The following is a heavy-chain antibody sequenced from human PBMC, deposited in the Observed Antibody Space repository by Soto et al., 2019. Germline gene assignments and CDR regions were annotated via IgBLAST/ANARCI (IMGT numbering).Heavy chain of an antibody. D-gene: IGHD3-16*01. Sequence: PGGSLRLSCAASGFTFSSYAMHWVRQAPGKGLEWVAVISYDGSNKYYADSVKGRFTISRDNSKNTLYLQIDSLRAEDPAVYYFARYLESKGDYYYYGMDVWGQGTTVTVSS. CDR3: ARYLESKGDYYYYGMDV. J-gene: IGHJ6*02. V-gene: IGHV3-30-3*01. CDR2: ISYDGSNK. CDR1: GFTFSSYA.